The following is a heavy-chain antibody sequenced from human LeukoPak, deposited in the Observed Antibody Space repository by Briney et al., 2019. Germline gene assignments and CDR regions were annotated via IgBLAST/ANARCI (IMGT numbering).Heavy chain of an antibody. CDR1: GFTFSNYA. CDR3: ARDKVVADYYFDY. V-gene: IGHV3-30*04. D-gene: IGHD5-12*01. Sequence: GGSLRLSCAASGFTFSNYAMHWVRQAPGKGLEWVAVISKDGRDKHHADSVKGRFTISRDNSKNTLYLQMSSLRGEDTAVYYCARDKVVADYYFDYWGQGTLVAVPS. J-gene: IGHJ4*02. CDR2: ISKDGRDK.